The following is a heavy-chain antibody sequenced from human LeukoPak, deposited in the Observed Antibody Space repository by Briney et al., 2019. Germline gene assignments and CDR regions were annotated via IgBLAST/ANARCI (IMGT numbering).Heavy chain of an antibody. Sequence: GASLKISRRGYSFTNYRIGWVRQLPGKGLEWMALINYANSDTRYSPSFQGQVIVSVDRSITTAYLELSSLKASDTAMYYCARRVSETGSPLDAWGQGTMVTVSS. J-gene: IGHJ3*01. D-gene: IGHD3-10*01. CDR3: ARRVSETGSPLDA. CDR2: INYANSDT. CDR1: YSFTNYR. V-gene: IGHV5-51*01.